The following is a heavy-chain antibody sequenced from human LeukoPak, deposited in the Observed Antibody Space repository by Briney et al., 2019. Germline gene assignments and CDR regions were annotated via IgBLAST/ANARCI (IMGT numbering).Heavy chain of an antibody. CDR2: IYHSGST. V-gene: IGHV4-38-2*02. J-gene: IGHJ6*03. CDR1: GYSISSGYY. D-gene: IGHD4-17*01. Sequence: NASETLSLTCTVSGYSISSGYYWGWIRQPPGKGLEWIGSIYHSGSTYYNPSLKSRVTISVDTSKNQFSLKLSSVTAADTAVYYCARTAHTVTTFYLGPYMDVWGKGTTVTVSS. CDR3: ARTAHTVTTFYLGPYMDV.